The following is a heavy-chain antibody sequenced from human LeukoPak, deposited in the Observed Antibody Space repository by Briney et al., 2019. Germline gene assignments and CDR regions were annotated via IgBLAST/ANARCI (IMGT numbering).Heavy chain of an antibody. V-gene: IGHV3-48*04. CDR2: ISSSSSTI. CDR3: ARESLTINHYDSSGYRTLDY. J-gene: IGHJ4*02. D-gene: IGHD3-22*01. CDR1: GFTFSSYS. Sequence: GGSLRLSCAASGFTFSSYSMNWVRQAPGKGLEWVSYISSSSSTIYYADSVKGRFTISRDNAKNSLYLQMNSLRAEDTAVYYCARESLTINHYDSSGYRTLDYWGPGTLVIVSS.